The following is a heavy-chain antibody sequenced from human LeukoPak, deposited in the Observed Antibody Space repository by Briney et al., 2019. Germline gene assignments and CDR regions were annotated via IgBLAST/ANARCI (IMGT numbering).Heavy chain of an antibody. Sequence: GASVKVSCKASGGTFSSYAISWVRQAPGQGLEWMGGIIPIFGTANYAQKFQGRVTITADESTSTAYMELSSLRSEDTAVYYCASGIVVVPAAKFDYWGQGTLVTVSS. CDR1: GGTFSSYA. J-gene: IGHJ4*02. CDR2: IIPIFGTA. V-gene: IGHV1-69*13. D-gene: IGHD2-2*01. CDR3: ASGIVVVPAAKFDY.